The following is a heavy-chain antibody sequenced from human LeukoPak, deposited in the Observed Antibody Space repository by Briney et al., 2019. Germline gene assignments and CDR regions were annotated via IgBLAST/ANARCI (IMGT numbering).Heavy chain of an antibody. V-gene: IGHV5-51*01. Sequence: GESLKISCKGSGYNFAIYWIGWVRQMPGKGLEWMGIIYPGDSDTRYSPSFQGQVTISADKSISTASLQWSSLKASDTAIYYCARHGNPHLAYWGQGTLVTVSS. CDR2: IYPGDSDT. CDR3: ARHGNPHLAY. D-gene: IGHD4-23*01. CDR1: GYNFAIYW. J-gene: IGHJ4*02.